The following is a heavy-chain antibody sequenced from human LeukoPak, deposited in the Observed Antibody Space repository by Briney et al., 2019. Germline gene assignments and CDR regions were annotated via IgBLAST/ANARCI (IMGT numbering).Heavy chain of an antibody. CDR1: GGSISSGDYY. J-gene: IGHJ3*02. CDR3: ARQRLSHYGSGGYYDRPFDI. Sequence: SETLSLTCTVSGGSISSGDYYWSWIRQPPGKGLEWIGYIYYSGSTYYNPSLKSRVTISVDTSKNQFSLKVNSVTAADTAVYYCARQRLSHYGSGGYYDRPFDIWGQGTMATVSS. D-gene: IGHD3-22*01. CDR2: IYYSGST. V-gene: IGHV4-30-4*01.